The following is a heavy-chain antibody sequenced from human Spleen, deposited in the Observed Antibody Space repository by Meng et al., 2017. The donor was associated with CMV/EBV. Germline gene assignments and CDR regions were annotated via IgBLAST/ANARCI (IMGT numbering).Heavy chain of an antibody. CDR3: ARDNNWGPDY. J-gene: IGHJ4*02. Sequence: ASVKVSCKASGYSFTRYDINWVRQATGQGLEWLGWMNPNTGNTGYAQKFQARVTMTRNTSIGTAYMELRNLRSDDTAVYYCARDNNWGPDYWGQGTLVTVSS. CDR2: MNPNTGNT. V-gene: IGHV1-8*01. D-gene: IGHD7-27*01. CDR1: GYSFTRYD.